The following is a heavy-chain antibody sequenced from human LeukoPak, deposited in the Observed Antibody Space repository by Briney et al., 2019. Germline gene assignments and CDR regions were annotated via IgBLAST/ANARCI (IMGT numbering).Heavy chain of an antibody. CDR2: ISRNSSLI. CDR3: ARAVTYYYDSSGYYYGY. V-gene: IGHV3-21*01. D-gene: IGHD3-22*01. CDR1: QFSLSYYD. Sequence: TGGSLRLSCAASQFSLSYYDMTWVRQAPGKGLEWVSSISRNSSLIYYADSVKGRFTISRDNAKNSLYLQMNSLRAEDTAVYYCARAVTYYYDSSGYYYGYWGQGTLVTVSS. J-gene: IGHJ4*02.